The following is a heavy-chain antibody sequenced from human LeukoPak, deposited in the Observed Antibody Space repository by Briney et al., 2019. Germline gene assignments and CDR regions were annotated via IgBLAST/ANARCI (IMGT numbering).Heavy chain of an antibody. CDR3: ARDWGLSRSYSGFSDY. CDR2: INPNSGGT. CDR1: GYTFTGYY. D-gene: IGHD3-10*01. V-gene: IGHV1-2*02. J-gene: IGHJ4*02. Sequence: ASVKVSCKASGYTFTGYYMHWVRQAPGQGLEWMGWINPNSGGTNYAQTFQGRVTMTRDTSISTAYMDLSRLTSDNTAVYYCARDWGLSRSYSGFSDYWGQGTLVTVSS.